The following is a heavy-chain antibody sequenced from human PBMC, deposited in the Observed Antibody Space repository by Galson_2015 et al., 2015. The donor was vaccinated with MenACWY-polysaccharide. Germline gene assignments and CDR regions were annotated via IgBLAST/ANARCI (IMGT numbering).Heavy chain of an antibody. J-gene: IGHJ4*02. CDR3: ARTNGDFDF. D-gene: IGHD1-14*01. CDR1: GFTFSSYA. CDR2: ISGSGGST. V-gene: IGHV3-23*01. Sequence: SLRLSCAASGFTFSSYAMSWVRQAPGKGLEWVSDISGSGGSTYYADSVKGRFTISRDNSKNTLYLQMNSLRAEDTAMYYCARTNGDFDFWGQGTLITVSS.